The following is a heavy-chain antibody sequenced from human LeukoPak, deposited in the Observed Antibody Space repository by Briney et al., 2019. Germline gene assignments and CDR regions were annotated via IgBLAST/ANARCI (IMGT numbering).Heavy chain of an antibody. CDR3: ARDREYQLRRGGKYFQH. J-gene: IGHJ1*01. Sequence: ASVKVSCKASGYTFTSYGISWVRQAPGQGLEWMGWISAYNGNTNYAQKLQGRVTMTTDTSTSTAHMELRSLRSDGTAVYYCARDREYQLRRGGKYFQHWGQGTLVTVSS. V-gene: IGHV1-18*01. CDR1: GYTFTSYG. CDR2: ISAYNGNT. D-gene: IGHD2-2*01.